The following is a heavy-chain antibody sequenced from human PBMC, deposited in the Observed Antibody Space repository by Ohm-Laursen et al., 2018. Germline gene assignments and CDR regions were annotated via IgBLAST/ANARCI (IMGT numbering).Heavy chain of an antibody. CDR2: FYYSAST. V-gene: IGHV4-59*12. J-gene: IGHJ3*02. CDR1: GGSFNDNY. D-gene: IGHD6-19*01. CDR3: ARVKQWLIYAFDI. Sequence: SDTLSLTCTVSGGSFNDNYWNWIRQPPGKGLEWIGYFYYSASTNYNPSLKSRVTISVDTSKNQFSLKLSSVTAADTAVYYCARVKQWLIYAFDIWGQGTMVTVSS.